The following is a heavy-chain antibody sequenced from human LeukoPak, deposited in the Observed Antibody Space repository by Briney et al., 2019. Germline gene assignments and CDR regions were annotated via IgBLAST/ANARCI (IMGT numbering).Heavy chain of an antibody. CDR2: IYYSGST. Sequence: PSETLSLTCSVSGGSISSGPYFWSWIRQPPGQGLEWIGYIYYSGSTYYNPSLKSRVTISVDTSKNQFSLKLSSVTAADTAVYYCARVDRGLDYYDSSALGESYFDYWGQGTLVTVSS. CDR3: ARVDRGLDYYDSSALGESYFDY. J-gene: IGHJ4*02. D-gene: IGHD3-22*01. V-gene: IGHV4-30-4*08. CDR1: GGSISSGPYF.